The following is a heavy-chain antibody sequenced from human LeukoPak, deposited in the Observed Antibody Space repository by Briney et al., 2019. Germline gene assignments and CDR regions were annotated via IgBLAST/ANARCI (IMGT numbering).Heavy chain of an antibody. CDR2: VYYDGTS. V-gene: IGHV4-39*01. Sequence: SETLSLTCTVSGGSINSHSYYWGWIRQPPGKGLEWIGSVYYDGTSYSNPSLKTRVGVFVDTSRDQFSLDVDFVTAADTALYYCVRHISTNTGYFDSCGQGTLVSVSS. CDR1: GGSINSHSYY. CDR3: VRHISTNTGYFDS. D-gene: IGHD5-24*01. J-gene: IGHJ4*02.